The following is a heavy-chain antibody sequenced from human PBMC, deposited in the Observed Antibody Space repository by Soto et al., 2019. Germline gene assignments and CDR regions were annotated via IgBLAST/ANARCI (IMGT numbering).Heavy chain of an antibody. CDR1: GGSFSGYY. CDR3: ARGGIAARPFDY. J-gene: IGHJ4*02. V-gene: IGHV4-34*01. D-gene: IGHD6-6*01. Sequence: QVQLQQWGAGLLKPSETLSLTCAVYGGSFSGYYWSWIRPPPGKGLEWIGEINHSGSTNYNPSLKSRVTISVDTSKNQFSLKLSSVTAADTAVYYCARGGIAARPFDYWGQGTLVTVSS. CDR2: INHSGST.